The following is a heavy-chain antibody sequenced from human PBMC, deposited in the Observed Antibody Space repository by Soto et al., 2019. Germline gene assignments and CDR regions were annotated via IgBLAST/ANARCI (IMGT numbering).Heavy chain of an antibody. CDR3: ARGGGVRFWSGYYKEGIDY. D-gene: IGHD3-3*01. CDR2: IYYSGST. V-gene: IGHV4-31*03. Sequence: SETLSLTCTVSGGSISSGGYYWSWIRQHPGKGLEWIGYIYYSGSTYYNPSLKSRVTISVDTSKNQFSLKLSSVTAADTAVYYCARGGGVRFWSGYYKEGIDYWGQGTLVTVSS. J-gene: IGHJ4*02. CDR1: GGSISSGGYY.